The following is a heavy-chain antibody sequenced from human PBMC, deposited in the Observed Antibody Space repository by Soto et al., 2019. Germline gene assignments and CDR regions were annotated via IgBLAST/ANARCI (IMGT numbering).Heavy chain of an antibody. CDR3: TTFGPS. CDR2: VKTKTDGGTT. CDR1: GFTFSDAW. D-gene: IGHD3-10*01. Sequence: EVQLVESGGGLVKPGGSLRLSCAASGFTFSDAWMNWVRQAPGKGLEWVGHVKTKTDGGTTDYAAFVNGRFTISRDDSTNTLFLHMTNVKIEDTAMYYCTTFGPSWGQGTLVTVSS. J-gene: IGHJ5*02. V-gene: IGHV3-15*07.